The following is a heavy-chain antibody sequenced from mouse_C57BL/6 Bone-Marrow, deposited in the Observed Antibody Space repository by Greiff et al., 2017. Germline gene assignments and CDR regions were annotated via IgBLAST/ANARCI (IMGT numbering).Heavy chain of an antibody. CDR2: IRSKSSNYAT. Sequence: GGGLVQPKGSLKLSCAALGFTFNTYAMHRVRQAPGKGLEWVARIRSKSSNYATYYAESVKDRLTISSDDSQSLLSLQLNNLQTEYTAMYYCVRERLYYGNFDYWGQGTTLTVSS. V-gene: IGHV10-3*01. CDR3: VRERLYYGNFDY. CDR1: GFTFNTYA. J-gene: IGHJ2*01. D-gene: IGHD2-1*01.